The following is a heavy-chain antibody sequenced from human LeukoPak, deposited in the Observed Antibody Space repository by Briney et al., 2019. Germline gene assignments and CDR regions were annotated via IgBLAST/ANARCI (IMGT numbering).Heavy chain of an antibody. J-gene: IGHJ4*02. D-gene: IGHD2-2*01. CDR2: INPNSGDT. CDR1: GYTFTGYY. V-gene: IGHV1-2*06. CDR3: ARDYCSSTSCLFDY. Sequence: ASVKVSCKTSGYTFTGYYMHWVRQAPGQGLEWMGRINPNSGDTNYAQKFQGRVTMTRDTSISTAYMELSRLRSDDTAVYYCARDYCSSTSCLFDYWGQGTLVTVSS.